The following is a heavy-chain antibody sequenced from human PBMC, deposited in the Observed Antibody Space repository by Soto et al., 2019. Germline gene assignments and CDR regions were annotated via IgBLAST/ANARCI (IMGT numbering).Heavy chain of an antibody. V-gene: IGHV1-18*01. CDR1: GYTFTSYG. CDR2: ISAYNGNT. CDR3: ARANSDILTGYYSWFDP. Sequence: QVQLVQSGAEVKKPGASVKVSCKASGYTFTSYGISWVRQAPGQGLEWMGWISAYNGNTNYAQKLQGTVTMTTDTSTNTAYMELSSLRSADTAVYSCARANSDILTGYYSWFDPWGQGTLVTVSS. D-gene: IGHD3-9*01. J-gene: IGHJ5*02.